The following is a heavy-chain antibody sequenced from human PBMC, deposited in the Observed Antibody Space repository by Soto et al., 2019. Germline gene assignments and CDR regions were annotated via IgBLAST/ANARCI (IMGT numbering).Heavy chain of an antibody. V-gene: IGHV4-59*08. CDR3: ARHTVTTPYYFDY. CDR1: GGSISSYY. J-gene: IGHJ4*02. Sequence: QVQLQESGPGLVKPSETLSLTCTVSGGSISSYYWSWIRQPPGKGLEWIGYIYYSGSTNYNPSLKSRVPISVDTSKNQFSLKLSSVTAADTAVYYCARHTVTTPYYFDYWGQGTLVTVSS. CDR2: IYYSGST. D-gene: IGHD4-17*01.